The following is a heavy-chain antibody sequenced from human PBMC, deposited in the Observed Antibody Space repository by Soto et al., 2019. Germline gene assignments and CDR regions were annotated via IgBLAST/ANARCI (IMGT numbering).Heavy chain of an antibody. D-gene: IGHD4-17*01. V-gene: IGHV1-69*02. CDR3: AMTTVTISHRDY. CDR2: IIPILGIA. J-gene: IGHJ4*02. CDR1: GGTFSSYT. Sequence: QVQLVQSGAEVKKPGSSVKVSCKASGGTFSSYTISWVRQAPGQGLEWMGRIIPILGIANYAQKFQGRVTITADKSTSTAYMELSSLRSEDTAVYYCAMTTVTISHRDYWGKGTLVAVSS.